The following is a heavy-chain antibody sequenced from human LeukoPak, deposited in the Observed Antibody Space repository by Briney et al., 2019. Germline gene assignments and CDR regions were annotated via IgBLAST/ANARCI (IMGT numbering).Heavy chain of an antibody. Sequence: GGSLRLSCAASGFTFSNAWMSWVRQAPGKGLEWIGRIKSKTDGGTTDYAAPVKGKFTISRDDSKNTLYLQMNSLKTEDTAVYYCTTYFSGTFSTSGGMDVWGQGTTVTVSS. V-gene: IGHV3-15*01. CDR1: GFTFSNAW. J-gene: IGHJ6*02. CDR3: TTYFSGTFSTSGGMDV. CDR2: IKSKTDGGTT. D-gene: IGHD3-10*01.